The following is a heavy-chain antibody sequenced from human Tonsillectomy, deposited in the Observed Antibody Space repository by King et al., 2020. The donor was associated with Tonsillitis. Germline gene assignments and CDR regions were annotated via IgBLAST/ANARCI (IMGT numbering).Heavy chain of an antibody. CDR3: ARHDHSSSWRMFHP. CDR2: IYYSGST. CDR1: GGSISRSSYY. V-gene: IGHV4-39*07. J-gene: IGHJ5*02. Sequence: LQLQESGPGLVKPSETLSLTCTVSGGSISRSSYYWGWIRQPPGKGLEWIGSIYYSGSTYYNPSHKSRVTISVDTSKNQFSLKLSSVTAADTAVYYCARHDHSSSWRMFHPWGQGTLVTVSS. D-gene: IGHD6-13*01.